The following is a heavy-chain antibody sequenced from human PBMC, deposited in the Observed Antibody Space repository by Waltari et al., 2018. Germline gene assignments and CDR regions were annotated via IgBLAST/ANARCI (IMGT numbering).Heavy chain of an antibody. CDR3: ARGTSLTRFDP. D-gene: IGHD2-2*01. CDR1: GFTFSSYW. V-gene: IGHV3-74*01. CDR2: INTDGSST. Sequence: EVQLVESVGGLVQPRGSLRLSWSAPGFTFSSYWMPWVRQAPGKGRVWVSRINTDGSSTSYADSVKGRFTISRDNAKNTLYLQMNSLRAEDTAVYYCARGTSLTRFDPWGQGTLVTVSS. J-gene: IGHJ5*02.